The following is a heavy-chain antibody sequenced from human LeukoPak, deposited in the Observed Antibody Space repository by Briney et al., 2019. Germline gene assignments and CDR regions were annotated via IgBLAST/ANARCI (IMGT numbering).Heavy chain of an antibody. V-gene: IGHV4-38-2*01. CDR1: GYSISNGYY. J-gene: IGHJ4*02. CDR3: ARLISGRYGSGRRVN. Sequence: SETLSLTCAVSGYSISNGYYWVWIRQPPGRGLEWIGSLYHSDSAYYNTSLRSRVSMSVDTSKNQFSLTLSFVTAADTAVYHCARLISGRYGSGRRVNWGRGTLVTVSS. CDR2: LYHSDSA. D-gene: IGHD3-10*01.